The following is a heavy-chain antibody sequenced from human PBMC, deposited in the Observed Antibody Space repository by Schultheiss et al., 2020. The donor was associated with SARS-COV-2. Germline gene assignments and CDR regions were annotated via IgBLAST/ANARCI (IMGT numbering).Heavy chain of an antibody. CDR2: ISSSGSTI. V-gene: IGHV3-48*04. D-gene: IGHD3-22*01. CDR1: GFTFSSYS. Sequence: GESLKISCAASGFTFSSYSMNWVRQAPGKGLEWVSYISSSGSTIYYADSVKGRFTISRDNAKNSLYLQMNSLRAEDTAVYYCARDGAYYYDSSGYYFDYWGQGTLVTVSS. CDR3: ARDGAYYYDSSGYYFDY. J-gene: IGHJ4*02.